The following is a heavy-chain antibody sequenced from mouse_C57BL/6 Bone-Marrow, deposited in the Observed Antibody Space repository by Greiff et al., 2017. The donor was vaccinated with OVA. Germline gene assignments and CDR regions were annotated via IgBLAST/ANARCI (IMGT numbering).Heavy chain of an antibody. V-gene: IGHV2-2*01. D-gene: IGHD1-1*01. Sequence: QVQLKESGPGLVQPSQSLSITCTVSGFSFTSYGVHWVRQSPGKGLEWLGVIWSGGSTDYNAAFISRLSISKDNSKSQVFFKMNSLQADDTAIYYCARRYYGSSLWFAYWGQGTLVTVSA. CDR1: GFSFTSYG. CDR2: IWSGGST. CDR3: ARRYYGSSLWFAY. J-gene: IGHJ3*01.